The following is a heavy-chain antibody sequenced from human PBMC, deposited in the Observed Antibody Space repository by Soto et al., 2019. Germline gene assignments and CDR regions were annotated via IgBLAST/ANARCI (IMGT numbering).Heavy chain of an antibody. Sequence: SETLSLTCSVSGASIYNGGYFWSWIRQSPGKGLEWIGYIYYSGSTNYNPSLKSRVTISLDTSKNQFSLKLSSVTAADTAVYYCARDSVDTETKIYDYWGQGTLVTVSS. J-gene: IGHJ4*02. CDR2: IYYSGST. CDR3: ARDSVDTETKIYDY. CDR1: GASIYNGGYF. D-gene: IGHD5-18*01. V-gene: IGHV4-61*08.